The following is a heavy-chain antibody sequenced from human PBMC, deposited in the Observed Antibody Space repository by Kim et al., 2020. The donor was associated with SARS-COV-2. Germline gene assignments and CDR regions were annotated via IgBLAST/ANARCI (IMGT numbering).Heavy chain of an antibody. D-gene: IGHD2-15*01. V-gene: IGHV4-31*03. CDR3: ARAKADIVVVVAATINAFDI. J-gene: IGHJ3*02. CDR1: GGSISSGGYY. Sequence: SETLSLTCTVSGGSISSGGYYWSWIRQHPGKGLEWIGYIYYSGSTYYNPSLKSRVTISVDTSKNQFSLKLSSVTAADTVVYYCARAKADIVVVVAATINAFDIWGQGTMVTVSS. CDR2: IYYSGST.